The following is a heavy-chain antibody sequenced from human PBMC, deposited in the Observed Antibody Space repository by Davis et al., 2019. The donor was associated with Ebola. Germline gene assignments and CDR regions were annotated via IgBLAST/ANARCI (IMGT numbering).Heavy chain of an antibody. J-gene: IGHJ3*02. CDR2: ISGSGGST. CDR1: GFTFSSYA. V-gene: IGHV3-23*01. D-gene: IGHD4-17*01. CDR3: AGGTVNTAFRAFEI. Sequence: PGGSLRLSCAASGFTFSSYAMSWVRQAPGKGLGWVSAISGSGGSTYYADSVKGRFTISRDNSKNTLYLQMNSLKTEDTAVYYCAGGTVNTAFRAFEIWGHGTLVTVSS.